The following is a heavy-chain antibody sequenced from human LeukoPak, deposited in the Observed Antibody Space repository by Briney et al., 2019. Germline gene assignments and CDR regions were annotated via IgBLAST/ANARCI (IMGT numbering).Heavy chain of an antibody. Sequence: GGSLRLSCAASGFTFSSYEMNWVRQAPGKGLEWVSYISSSGSTIYYADSVKGRFTISRDNAKNSLYLQMNSLRAEDTAVYYCARDSPYYYGSGNNYYYYYYMDVWGKGTTVTISS. J-gene: IGHJ6*03. CDR3: ARDSPYYYGSGNNYYYYYYMDV. V-gene: IGHV3-48*03. CDR1: GFTFSSYE. D-gene: IGHD3-10*01. CDR2: ISSSGSTI.